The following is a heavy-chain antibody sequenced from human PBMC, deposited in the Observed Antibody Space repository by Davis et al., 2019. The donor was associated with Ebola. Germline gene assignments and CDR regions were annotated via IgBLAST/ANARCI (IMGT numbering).Heavy chain of an antibody. CDR1: GGTFSTSA. D-gene: IGHD3-3*01. CDR2: IIPILGTP. J-gene: IGHJ6*03. V-gene: IGHV1-69*13. Sequence: SVKVSCKASGGTFSTSAISWVRQAPGQRLEWVGGIIPILGTPNYAQKFQGRVTITADESTNTAYMELSSLRSEDTAVYYCAREEFWSAPGVYSYMDVWGKGTTVTVSS. CDR3: AREEFWSAPGVYSYMDV.